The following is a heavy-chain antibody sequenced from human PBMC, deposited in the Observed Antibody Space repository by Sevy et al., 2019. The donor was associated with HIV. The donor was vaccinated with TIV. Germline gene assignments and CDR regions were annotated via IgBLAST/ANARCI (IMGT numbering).Heavy chain of an antibody. D-gene: IGHD6-13*01. CDR1: GFTLNNYW. Sequence: GGSLRLSCAASGFTLNNYWMNWVRQAPGKGLEWVDNIKQDGSVKYYVNSVKGRFTISRDNARNLVFLQMNSLRVEDTALYYGVRAIAADGSFWGQGTLVTVSS. J-gene: IGHJ4*02. CDR3: VRAIAADGSF. V-gene: IGHV3-7*01. CDR2: IKQDGSVK.